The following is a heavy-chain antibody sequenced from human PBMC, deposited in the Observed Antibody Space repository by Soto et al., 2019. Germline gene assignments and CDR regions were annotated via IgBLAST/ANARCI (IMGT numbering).Heavy chain of an antibody. CDR2: TIPIFGTA. CDR1: GGTFSSYA. V-gene: IGHV1-69*13. CDR3: ARGDFYYDSSGYSNWFDP. Sequence: SVKVSCKASGGTFSSYAISWVRQAPGQGLEWMGGTIPIFGTANYAQKFQGRVTITADESTSTAYMEVSSLRSEDTAVYYCARGDFYYDSSGYSNWFDPWGQGTLVTVSS. J-gene: IGHJ5*02. D-gene: IGHD3-22*01.